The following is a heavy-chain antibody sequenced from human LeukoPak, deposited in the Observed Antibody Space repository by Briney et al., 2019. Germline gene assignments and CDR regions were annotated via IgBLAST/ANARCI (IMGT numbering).Heavy chain of an antibody. D-gene: IGHD3-22*01. CDR2: IYSSGST. J-gene: IGHJ4*02. CDR1: GSSINNYY. CDR3: ARGGGYYGFDY. V-gene: IGHV4-4*07. Sequence: SETLSLTCTVSGSSINNYYWSWIRQPAGKGLEWIGRIYSSGSTNYNPSLKNRVTMSVDTSKNQFSLKLSSVTAADTAVYYCARGGGYYGFDYWGQGTLVTVSS.